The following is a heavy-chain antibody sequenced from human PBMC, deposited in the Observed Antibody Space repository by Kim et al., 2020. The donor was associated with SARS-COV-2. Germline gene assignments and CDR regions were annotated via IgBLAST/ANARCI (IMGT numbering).Heavy chain of an antibody. Sequence: GGSLRLSCAASGFTFSDYWMTWVRQAPGKGLEWVANIKQDGSEKYYVDSVKGRFTISRDNAENSLYLQMNSLRAEDTAIYYCAKVSIAALGADYWGQGTLVA. V-gene: IGHV3-7*03. J-gene: IGHJ4*02. CDR2: IKQDGSEK. CDR1: GFTFSDYW. D-gene: IGHD6-13*01. CDR3: AKVSIAALGADY.